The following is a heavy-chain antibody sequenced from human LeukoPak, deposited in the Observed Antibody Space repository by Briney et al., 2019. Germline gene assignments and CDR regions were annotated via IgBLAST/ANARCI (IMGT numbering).Heavy chain of an antibody. CDR3: ARVGYCSSTSCYKSNWFDP. CDR1: GGSFSGYY. V-gene: IGHV4-34*01. Sequence: PSETLSLTCAVYGGSFSGYYWSWIRQPPGKGLEWIGEINHSGSTNYNPSLKSRVTISVDTSKNQFSLKLSSVTAADTAVYYCARVGYCSSTSCYKSNWFDPWGQGTLVTVSS. D-gene: IGHD2-2*02. CDR2: INHSGST. J-gene: IGHJ5*02.